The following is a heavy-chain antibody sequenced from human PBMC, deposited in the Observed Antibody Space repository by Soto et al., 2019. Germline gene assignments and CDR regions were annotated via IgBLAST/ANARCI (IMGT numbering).Heavy chain of an antibody. Sequence: QVQLQQWGAGLLKPSETLSLTCAVYGGSFSGYYWSWIRQPPGKGLEWIGEINHSGSTNYNPSLKSRVTISVDTSKNQFSLKLSSVTAADTAVYYCARVGAYSRSWRYYYYYMDVWGKGTTVTVSS. D-gene: IGHD6-13*01. V-gene: IGHV4-34*01. CDR2: INHSGST. J-gene: IGHJ6*03. CDR3: ARVGAYSRSWRYYYYYMDV. CDR1: GGSFSGYY.